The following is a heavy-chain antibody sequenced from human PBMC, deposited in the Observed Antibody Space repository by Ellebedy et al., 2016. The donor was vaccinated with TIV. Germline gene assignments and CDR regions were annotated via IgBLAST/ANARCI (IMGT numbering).Heavy chain of an antibody. CDR2: MNPNSGST. V-gene: IGHV1-8*01. CDR3: ARGGRFGELKNYSYGMDV. J-gene: IGHJ6*02. CDR1: GYTFTDYD. D-gene: IGHD3-10*01. Sequence: AASVKVSCKASGYTFTDYDINWARQASGQGLEWLGWMNPNSGSTGYAQKFQGRVTLTRDTSINTAYMELRSLTSEDTAVYYCARGGRFGELKNYSYGMDVWGQGTTVTVSS.